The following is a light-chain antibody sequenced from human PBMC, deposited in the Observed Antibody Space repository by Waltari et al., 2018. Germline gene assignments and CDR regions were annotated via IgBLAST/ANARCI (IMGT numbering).Light chain of an antibody. CDR2: DTF. Sequence: EIVLTQSPATPSLSPGEGATLSCRASQSVDSYLAWYQQKPGQAPRLLIYDTFNRATGIPARFSGSGFGTDFTLTISSLEPEDFAVYYCQQRGNWPPFTFGPGTKV. V-gene: IGKV3-11*01. J-gene: IGKJ3*01. CDR1: QSVDSY. CDR3: QQRGNWPPFT.